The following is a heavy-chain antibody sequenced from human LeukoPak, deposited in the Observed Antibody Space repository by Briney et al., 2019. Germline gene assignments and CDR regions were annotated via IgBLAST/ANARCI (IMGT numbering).Heavy chain of an antibody. CDR3: ASFKNTAGPGFDY. CDR2: INPNSGGT. J-gene: IGHJ4*02. V-gene: IGHV1-2*02. Sequence: ASVKVSSKASGYTFTAYYMHWVRQAPGQELEWMGWINPNSGGTNYAQKFQGRVTMTRDTSISTAYMELSRLRSDDTAVYYCASFKNTAGPGFDYWGQGTLVTVSS. CDR1: GYTFTAYY. D-gene: IGHD2/OR15-2a*01.